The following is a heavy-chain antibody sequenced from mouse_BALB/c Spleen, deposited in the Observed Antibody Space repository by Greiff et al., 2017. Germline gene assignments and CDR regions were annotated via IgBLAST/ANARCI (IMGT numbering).Heavy chain of an antibody. Sequence: EVQLVESGGGLVKPGGSLKLSCAASGFTFSSYTMSWVRQTPEKRLEWVATISSGGGSTYYPDTVKGRFTISRDNAKNTLYLQMSSLKSEDTAMYYCARLALYYYAMDYWGQGTSVTVSS. D-gene: IGHD6-5*01. V-gene: IGHV5-12-1*01. CDR3: ARLALYYYAMDY. CDR1: GFTFSSYT. CDR2: ISSGGGST. J-gene: IGHJ4*01.